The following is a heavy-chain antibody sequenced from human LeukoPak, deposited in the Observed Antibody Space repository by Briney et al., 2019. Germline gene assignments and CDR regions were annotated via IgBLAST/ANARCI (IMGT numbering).Heavy chain of an antibody. CDR2: MNPNSGNT. Sequence: ASVKVSCKASGYTFTSYDINWVRQATGQGLEWMGWMNPNSGNTVYAQKFQGRVTMTRNTSISTAYMELSSLRSEDTAVYYCARGNYDYVWGSYRSRRDFDYWGQGTLVTVSS. V-gene: IGHV1-8*01. D-gene: IGHD3-16*02. CDR3: ARGNYDYVWGSYRSRRDFDY. CDR1: GYTFTSYD. J-gene: IGHJ4*02.